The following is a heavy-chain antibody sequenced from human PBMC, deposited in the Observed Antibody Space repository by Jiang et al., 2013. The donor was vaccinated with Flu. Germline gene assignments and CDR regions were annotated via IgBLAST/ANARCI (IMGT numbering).Heavy chain of an antibody. CDR2: TSYGGSSK. CDR3: ARDSRPPYPIIVVAVSATSGYFQH. D-gene: IGHD2-15*01. Sequence: VQLLESGGGVVQPGRSLRLSCAASGFTFSNYVMHWVRQAPGKGLEWVAVTSYGGSSKNYADSVKGRFTISRDNSKETLYLQMDSLSPEDTAVYFCARDSRPPYPIIVVAVSATSGYFQHVGPG. J-gene: IGHJ1*01. CDR1: GFTFSNYV. V-gene: IGHV3-30*04.